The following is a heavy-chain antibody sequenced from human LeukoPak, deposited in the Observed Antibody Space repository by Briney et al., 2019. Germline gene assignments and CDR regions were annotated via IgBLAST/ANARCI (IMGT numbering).Heavy chain of an antibody. D-gene: IGHD6-19*01. J-gene: IGHJ5*02. CDR3: VTYSLAVAGADH. Sequence: GGSLRLSCAASGFTFSSYAMHWVRQAPGKGLEWVSYISSGSSTKYYADSVKGRFTISRDNAKNSLYLQMNSLRAEDTAVYYCVTYSLAVAGADHWGQGTLVTVSS. CDR1: GFTFSSYA. CDR2: ISSGSSTK. V-gene: IGHV3-48*04.